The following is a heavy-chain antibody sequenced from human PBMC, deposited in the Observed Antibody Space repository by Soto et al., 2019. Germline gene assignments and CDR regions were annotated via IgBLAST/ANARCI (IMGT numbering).Heavy chain of an antibody. J-gene: IGHJ6*02. D-gene: IGHD6-6*01. Sequence: QVQLQESGPGLVKPSETLSLTCVVSGGSISSYYWSWIRQPPGKGLECIGYIYYSGNTKYNPSLERRVTISIDMSKNQFSQNLMSVTASDTAVYYCARGPSVNKNLVSGLDVWGQGTTVTVSS. CDR1: GGSISSYY. CDR2: IYYSGNT. CDR3: ARGPSVNKNLVSGLDV. V-gene: IGHV4-59*01.